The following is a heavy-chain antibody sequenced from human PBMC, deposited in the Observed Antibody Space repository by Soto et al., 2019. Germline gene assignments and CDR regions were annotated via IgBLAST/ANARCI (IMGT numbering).Heavy chain of an antibody. CDR2: IYWDDDK. J-gene: IGHJ5*02. CDR1: GFSLSTSGVG. V-gene: IGHV2-5*02. D-gene: IGHD3-3*01. CDR3: AHRPVTIFGVVTPGGWFDP. Sequence: QITLKESGPTLVKPTQTLTLTCTFSGFSLSTSGVGVGWIRQPPGKALEWLALIYWDDDKRYSPPLKSRLTITKDTSKNQVVLTMTNMDPVDTATYYCAHRPVTIFGVVTPGGWFDPWGQGTLVTVSS.